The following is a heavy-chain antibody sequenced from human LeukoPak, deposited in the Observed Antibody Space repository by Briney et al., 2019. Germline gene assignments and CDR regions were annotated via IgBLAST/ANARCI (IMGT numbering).Heavy chain of an antibody. CDR3: ASQFWWAAVAGTTLDY. Sequence: GGSLRLSCIASGFPFSSYWMSWVRQAPGGGLEWVANIKEDGSEKYYVDSVKGRFTISRDNAKITLYLQMNSLRAEDTAVYYCASQFWWAAVAGTTLDYWGQGTLVTVSS. CDR2: IKEDGSEK. CDR1: GFPFSSYW. V-gene: IGHV3-7*05. J-gene: IGHJ4*02. D-gene: IGHD6-19*01.